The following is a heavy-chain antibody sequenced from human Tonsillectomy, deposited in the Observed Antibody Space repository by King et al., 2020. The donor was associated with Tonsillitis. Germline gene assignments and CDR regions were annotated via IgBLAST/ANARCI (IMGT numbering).Heavy chain of an antibody. CDR3: AGVPSSELGNWFDP. J-gene: IGHJ5*02. V-gene: IGHV4-4*07. Sequence: VQLQESGPGLVKPSETLSLTCTVSIGSIDNYYWSWVRQPAGKGLEWIGRMSTTGSTNFNPSLRSRVTMSLGTSKNNFSLKLKSVTAADTAMYYCAGVPSSELGNWFDPWGQGLLVTVSS. CDR2: MSTTGST. CDR1: IGSIDNYY. D-gene: IGHD3-10*01.